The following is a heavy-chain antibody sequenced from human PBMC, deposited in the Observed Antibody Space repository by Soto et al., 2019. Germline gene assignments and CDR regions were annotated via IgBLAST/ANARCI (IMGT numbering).Heavy chain of an antibody. CDR2: INHSGST. CDR3: ARGGAPTR. D-gene: IGHD1-1*01. CDR1: GGSISSSCYY. V-gene: IGHV4-39*07. J-gene: IGHJ4*02. Sequence: SETLSLTCTVSGGSISSSCYYWIWIRPPPGKGLEWNGNINHSGSTNCNPSLKSRVTISVDTSKNQFSLKLSSVTAADTAVYYCARGGAPTRWGQGTLVTVSS.